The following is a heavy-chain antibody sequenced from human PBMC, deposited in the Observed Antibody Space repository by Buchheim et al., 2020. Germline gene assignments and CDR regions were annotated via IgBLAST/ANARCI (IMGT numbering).Heavy chain of an antibody. CDR1: GFTFSSYA. Sequence: EVQLLESGGGLVQPGGSLRLSCAASGFTFSSYAMSWVRQAPGKGLEWVSAISGSGGSTYYADSVKGQFTISRDTSTNTLYLQMNSLRAEDTAVYYCAKDKGESSGWSTNFDYWGQGT. V-gene: IGHV3-23*01. CDR2: ISGSGGST. D-gene: IGHD6-19*01. CDR3: AKDKGESSGWSTNFDY. J-gene: IGHJ4*02.